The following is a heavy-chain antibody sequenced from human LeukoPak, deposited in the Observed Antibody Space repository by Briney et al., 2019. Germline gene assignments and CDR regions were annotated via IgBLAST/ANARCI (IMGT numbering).Heavy chain of an antibody. Sequence: GGSLRLSCVASGFNFNNAWMNWVRQAPGKGLEWVASINPDGNKKYSADSVKGRFTISRDNAENSLYLQMNSLRVEDTAFYYCARDLAYSRLDYWGQGMLVTVSS. CDR2: INPDGNKK. J-gene: IGHJ4*02. CDR1: GFNFNNAW. CDR3: ARDLAYSRLDY. D-gene: IGHD5-18*01. V-gene: IGHV3-7*01.